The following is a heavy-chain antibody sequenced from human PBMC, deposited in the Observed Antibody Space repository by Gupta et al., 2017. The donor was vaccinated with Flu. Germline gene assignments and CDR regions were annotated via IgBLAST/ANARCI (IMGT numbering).Heavy chain of an antibody. CDR2: INHSGST. Sequence: QVQLQQWGAGLLKPSETLSLTCAVYGGSFSGYYWSWIRQPPGKGLEWIGEINHSGSTNYNPSLKSRVTISVDTSKNQFSLKLSSVTAADTAVYYCARGRGECSSTSCHLGDYYYYMDVWGKGTTVTVSS. CDR1: GGSFSGYY. D-gene: IGHD2-2*01. V-gene: IGHV4-34*01. J-gene: IGHJ6*03. CDR3: ARGRGECSSTSCHLGDYYYYMDV.